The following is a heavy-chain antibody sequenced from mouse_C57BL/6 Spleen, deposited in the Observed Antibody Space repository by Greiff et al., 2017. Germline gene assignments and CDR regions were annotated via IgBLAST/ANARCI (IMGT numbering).Heavy chain of an antibody. CDR3: ARPNPHYYYGSSYAMDY. Sequence: LQESGPELVKPGASVKISCKASGYSFTDYNMHWVKQSNGKSLEWIGVINPNYGTTSYNQKFKGKATLTVDQSSSTAYMQLNSLTSEDSAVXYCARPNPHYYYGSSYAMDYWGQGTSVTVSS. CDR1: GYSFTDYN. J-gene: IGHJ4*01. CDR2: INPNYGTT. D-gene: IGHD1-1*01. V-gene: IGHV1-39*01.